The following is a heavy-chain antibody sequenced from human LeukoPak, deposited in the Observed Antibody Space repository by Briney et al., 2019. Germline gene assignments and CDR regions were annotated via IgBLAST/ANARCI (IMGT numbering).Heavy chain of an antibody. CDR1: GFTFSSYA. Sequence: GGSLRLSCAASGFTFSSYAMHWVRQAPGKGLEWVAVISYDGSNKYYADSVKGRFTISRDNSKNTLYLQMNSLRAEDTAVYYCARDRANGDYADYWGQGTLVTVSS. J-gene: IGHJ4*02. V-gene: IGHV3-30-3*01. CDR3: ARDRANGDYADY. D-gene: IGHD4-17*01. CDR2: ISYDGSNK.